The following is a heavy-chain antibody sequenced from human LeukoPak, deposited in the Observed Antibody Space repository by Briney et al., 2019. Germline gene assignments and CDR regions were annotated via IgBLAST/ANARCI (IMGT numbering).Heavy chain of an antibody. CDR2: INSDGSST. V-gene: IGHV3-74*01. Sequence: GSLRLSCAASGFTFSSYWMHWVHQAPGKGLVWVSRINSDGSSTRYADSVKGRFTISRDNAKNTLYLQMNSLRAEDTAIYYCARAPSINGAVDYWGQGTLVTVSS. J-gene: IGHJ4*02. CDR1: GFTFSSYW. CDR3: ARAPSINGAVDY. D-gene: IGHD7-27*01.